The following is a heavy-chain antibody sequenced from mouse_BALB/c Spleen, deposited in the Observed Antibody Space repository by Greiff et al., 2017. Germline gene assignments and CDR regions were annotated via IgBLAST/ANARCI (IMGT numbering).Heavy chain of an antibody. J-gene: IGHJ4*01. CDR1: GFNIKDTY. CDR3: ARSNYVAMDY. Sequence: VHVKQSGAELVKPGASVKLSCTASGFNIKDTYMHWVKQRPEQGLEWIGRIDPANGNTKYDPKFQGKATITADTSSNTAYLQLSSLTSEDTAVYYCARSNYVAMDYWGQGTAVTVAS. D-gene: IGHD2-5*01. V-gene: IGHV14-3*02. CDR2: IDPANGNT.